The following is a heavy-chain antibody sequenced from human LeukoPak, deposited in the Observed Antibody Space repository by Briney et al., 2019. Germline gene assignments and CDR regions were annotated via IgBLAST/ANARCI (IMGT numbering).Heavy chain of an antibody. CDR2: IYSGGST. D-gene: IGHD2-8*01. CDR3: ARTHGNS. Sequence: GGSLRLSCAASGFTFSSYAMSWVRQAPGKGLEWVSVIYSGGSTYYADSVKGRFTISRDNSKNTLYLQMNSLRAEDTAVYYCARTHGNSWGQGTLVTVSS. J-gene: IGHJ4*02. CDR1: GFTFSSYA. V-gene: IGHV3-53*01.